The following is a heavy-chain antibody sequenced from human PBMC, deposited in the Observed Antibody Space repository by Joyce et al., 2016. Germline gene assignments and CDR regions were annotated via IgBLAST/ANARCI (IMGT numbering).Heavy chain of an antibody. CDR3: ARELIVVPAATRYYYYGVDV. CDR2: ISSRSKYV. V-gene: IGHV3-21*01. J-gene: IGHJ6*02. D-gene: IGHD2-2*01. Sequence: EVQLVESGGGLVKPGGSLRLSCAASGFTFSHYSMNWVRQAPGKGLEWVSSISSRSKYVYYADSVKGRFTISRDNAKNSVYLQMNSLRAEDTAMYYCARELIVVPAATRYYYYGVDVWGQGTTVTVSS. CDR1: GFTFSHYS.